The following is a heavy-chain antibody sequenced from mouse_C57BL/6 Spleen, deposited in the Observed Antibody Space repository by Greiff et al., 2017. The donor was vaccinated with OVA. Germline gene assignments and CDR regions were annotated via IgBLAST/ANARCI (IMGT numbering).Heavy chain of an antibody. D-gene: IGHD2-5*01. V-gene: IGHV5-4*01. CDR2: ISDGGSYT. CDR1: GFTFSSYA. CDR3: AREDSNSYYFDY. Sequence: EVKLMESGGGLVKPGGSLKLSCAASGFTFSSYAMSWVRQTPEKRLEWVATISDGGSYTYYPDNVKGRFTISRDNAKNNLYLQMSHLKSEDTAMYYCAREDSNSYYFDYWGKGTTLTVSS. J-gene: IGHJ2*01.